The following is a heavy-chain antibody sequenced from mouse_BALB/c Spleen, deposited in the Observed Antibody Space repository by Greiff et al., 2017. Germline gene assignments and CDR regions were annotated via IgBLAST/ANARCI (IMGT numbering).Heavy chain of an antibody. J-gene: IGHJ4*01. V-gene: IGHV1-82*01. Sequence: QVQLQQSGPELVKPGASVKISCKASGYAFSSSWMNWVKQRPGQGLEWIGRIYPGDGDTNYNGKFKGKATLTADKSSSTAYMQLSSLTSVDSAVYFCARSKPRGYAIDYWGQGTSVTVSS. CDR2: IYPGDGDT. CDR1: GYAFSSSW. CDR3: ARSKPRGYAIDY.